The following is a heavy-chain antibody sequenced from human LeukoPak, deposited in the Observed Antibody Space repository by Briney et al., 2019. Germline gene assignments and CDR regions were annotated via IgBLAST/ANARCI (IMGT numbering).Heavy chain of an antibody. CDR3: AKRGGTGAPFYGMDV. D-gene: IGHD1-1*01. V-gene: IGHV5-51*01. Sequence: GESLKISCKGSGYSFTSHWIGWVRQMPGKGLEWMGIIYPGDSDTKYSPSFQGQVTISTDKSISAAHLQWSSLKASDTAMYYCAKRGGTGAPFYGMDVWGQGTTVTVSS. CDR2: IYPGDSDT. J-gene: IGHJ6*02. CDR1: GYSFTSHW.